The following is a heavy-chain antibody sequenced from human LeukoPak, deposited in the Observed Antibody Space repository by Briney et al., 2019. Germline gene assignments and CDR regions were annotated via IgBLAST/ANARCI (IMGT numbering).Heavy chain of an antibody. J-gene: IGHJ4*02. V-gene: IGHV3-21*01. Sequence: GGSLRLSCAASGFTFSSYSMNWVRQAPGKGLEWVSSISSSSSYIYYADSVKGRFTISRDNAKNSLYLQMNSLRAEDTGVYYCARDHHYYDSSGQYYFDYWGQGTLVTVSS. CDR1: GFTFSSYS. CDR3: ARDHHYYDSSGQYYFDY. CDR2: ISSSSSYI. D-gene: IGHD3-22*01.